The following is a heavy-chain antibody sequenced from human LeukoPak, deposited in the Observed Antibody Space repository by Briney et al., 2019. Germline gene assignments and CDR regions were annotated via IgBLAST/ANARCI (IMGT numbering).Heavy chain of an antibody. CDR1: GFSFRGYT. V-gene: IGHV3-43*01. J-gene: IGHJ4*02. CDR3: SKWKAIVLVPAARSPIDY. D-gene: IGHD2-2*01. CDR2: ISWNGVTT. Sequence: PGGSLRLSCAASGFSFRGYTMHWVRQAPGKGLEWVSLISWNGVTTYYGDSVKGRFTISRDNSKHTLYLQMNSLRAEDTAVYYCSKWKAIVLVPAARSPIDYWGQGTLVTVSS.